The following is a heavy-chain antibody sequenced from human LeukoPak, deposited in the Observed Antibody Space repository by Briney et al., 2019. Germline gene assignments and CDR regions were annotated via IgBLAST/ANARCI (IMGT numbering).Heavy chain of an antibody. J-gene: IGHJ3*02. CDR3: ARDREMATMWGFSAFDI. CDR1: GGTFSSYA. V-gene: IGHV1-69*05. CDR2: IVPIFGTA. Sequence: ASVKVSGKASGGTFSSYAISWVRQAPGQGLEWMGRIVPIFGTANYAQKFQGRVTITTDESTSTAYMELSSLRSEDTAVYYCARDREMATMWGFSAFDIWGQGTMVTVSS. D-gene: IGHD5-24*01.